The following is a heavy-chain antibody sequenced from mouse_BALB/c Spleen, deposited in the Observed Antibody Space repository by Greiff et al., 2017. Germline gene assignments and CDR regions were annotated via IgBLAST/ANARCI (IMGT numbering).Heavy chain of an antibody. Sequence: EVMLVESGGGLVKPGGSLKLSCAASGFTFSSYAMSWVRQSPEKRLEWVAEISSGGSYTYYPDTVTGRFTISRDNAKNTLYLEMSSLRSEDTAMYYCARDGNYYFAYWGQGTLVTVSA. CDR2: ISSGGSYT. D-gene: IGHD2-1*01. J-gene: IGHJ3*01. V-gene: IGHV5-9-4*01. CDR3: ARDGNYYFAY. CDR1: GFTFSSYA.